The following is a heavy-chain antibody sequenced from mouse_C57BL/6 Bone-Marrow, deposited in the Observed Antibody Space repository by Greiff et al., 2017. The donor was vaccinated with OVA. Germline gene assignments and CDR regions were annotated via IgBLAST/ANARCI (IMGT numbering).Heavy chain of an antibody. V-gene: IGHV1-42*01. Sequence: EVQLVESGPELVKPGASVKISCKASGYSFTGYYMNWVKQSPEKSLEWIGEINPSTGGTTYNQKFKAKATLTVDKSSSTAYMQLKSLTSEDSAVYYCARSGDYESSDYWGQGTTLTVSS. J-gene: IGHJ2*01. CDR1: GYSFTGYY. D-gene: IGHD2-4*01. CDR3: ARSGDYESSDY. CDR2: INPSTGGT.